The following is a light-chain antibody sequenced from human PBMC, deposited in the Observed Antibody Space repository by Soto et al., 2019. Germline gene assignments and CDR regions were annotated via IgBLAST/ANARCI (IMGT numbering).Light chain of an antibody. J-gene: IGKJ1*01. CDR2: LGS. Sequence: DIVITQSPLSLPVTPGEPASISCRSSQTLLHNNGYNYLYSYXQKPGQSPQLLIYLGSNRASGVPDRFSGSGSGTDFTLKISRVEAGDVGVYYFIQGVQPSRFGQGTKV. CDR3: IQGVQPSR. CDR1: QTLLHNNGYNY. V-gene: IGKV2-28*01.